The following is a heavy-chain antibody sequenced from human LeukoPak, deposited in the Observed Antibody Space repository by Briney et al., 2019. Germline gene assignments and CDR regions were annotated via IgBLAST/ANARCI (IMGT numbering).Heavy chain of an antibody. D-gene: IGHD6-13*01. J-gene: IGHJ1*01. CDR3: ATTVAAGTYRYFHY. Sequence: ASVKVSCKASGYTFTTYAMHWVHQAPGQRLEWMGWINAGNGNTKNSQKFQGRVTITRDTSASTAYMELSSLRSEDTAVYYCATTVAAGTYRYFHYWGQGTLVTVSS. CDR1: GYTFTTYA. V-gene: IGHV1-3*01. CDR2: INAGNGNT.